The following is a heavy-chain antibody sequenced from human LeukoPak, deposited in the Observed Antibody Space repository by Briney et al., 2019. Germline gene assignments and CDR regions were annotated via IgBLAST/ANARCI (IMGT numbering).Heavy chain of an antibody. CDR3: ARATNVDYFYYYGMDV. CDR2: IYDNGIT. D-gene: IGHD2/OR15-2a*01. V-gene: IGHV4-59*13. Sequence: SETLSLTCTVSGVSIRTYYWSWVRQPPGKGLEWIGYIYDNGITTYTDSLKSRVTMSIDTSKNQFSLNLSSVTAADTAMYYCARATNVDYFYYYGMDVWGQGTTVTVSS. J-gene: IGHJ6*02. CDR1: GVSIRTYY.